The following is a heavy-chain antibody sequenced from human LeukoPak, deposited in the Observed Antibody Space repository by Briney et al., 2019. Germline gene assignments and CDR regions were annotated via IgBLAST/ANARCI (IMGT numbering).Heavy chain of an antibody. CDR2: LSGSGGAT. J-gene: IGHJ4*02. CDR3: AKDPRLQELSLFRGFDY. Sequence: PGGSLRLSCAASGFTFSDYGMSWVRQAPGKGLEWVSALSGSGGATYYADSVKGRFTISRDNSKNTLYLQMSSLRAEDTAVYYCAKDPRLQELSLFRGFDYWGQGTLVTVSS. CDR1: GFTFSDYG. D-gene: IGHD3-16*02. V-gene: IGHV3-23*01.